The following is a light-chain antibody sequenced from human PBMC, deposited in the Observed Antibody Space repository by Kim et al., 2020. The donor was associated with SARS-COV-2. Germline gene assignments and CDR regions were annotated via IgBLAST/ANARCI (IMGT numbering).Light chain of an antibody. V-gene: IGKV3-20*01. Sequence: EIVLTQSLGTLSLSPGERATLSCRASQSISSSYLAWYQQKPGQAPRLLIYGASSSATGIPDRFSGSGSGTDFTLTISRLEPEDFAVFYCQHYGTSRPAFGHGTKVDIK. CDR3: QHYGTSRPA. CDR2: GAS. J-gene: IGKJ1*01. CDR1: QSISSSY.